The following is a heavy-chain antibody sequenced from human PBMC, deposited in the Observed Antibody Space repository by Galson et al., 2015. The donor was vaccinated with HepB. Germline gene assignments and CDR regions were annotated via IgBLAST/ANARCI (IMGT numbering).Heavy chain of an antibody. D-gene: IGHD2-15*01. CDR1: GFTFSSYA. J-gene: IGHJ3*02. CDR3: ATLGDIVVVVAPGAFDI. CDR2: ISYDGSNK. V-gene: IGHV3-30*04. Sequence: SLRLSCAASGFTFSSYAMHWVRQAPGKGLEWVAVISYDGSNKYYADSVKGRFTISRDNSKNTLYLQMNSLRAEDTAVYYCATLGDIVVVVAPGAFDIWGQGTMVTVSS.